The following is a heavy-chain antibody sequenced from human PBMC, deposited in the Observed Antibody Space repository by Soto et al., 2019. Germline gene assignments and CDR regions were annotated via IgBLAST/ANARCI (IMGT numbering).Heavy chain of an antibody. Sequence: QVQLQQWGAGLLKPSETLSLTCAVYGGSFSGYYWSWIRQPPGKGLEWIGEINHSGSTNYNPSLKSRVTISVDTSKNQFSLKLSSVSAADTAVYYCARGRAYYYDSKAFDIWGQGTMFTVSS. CDR1: GGSFSGYY. CDR3: ARGRAYYYDSKAFDI. V-gene: IGHV4-34*01. CDR2: INHSGST. J-gene: IGHJ3*02. D-gene: IGHD3-22*01.